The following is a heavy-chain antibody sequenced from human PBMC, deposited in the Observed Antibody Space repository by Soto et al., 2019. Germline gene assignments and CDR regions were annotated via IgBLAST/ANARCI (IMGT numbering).Heavy chain of an antibody. V-gene: IGHV3-30*03. D-gene: IGHD6-13*01. Sequence: QVQLVESGGGVVQPGRSLRLSCATSGFTFNTHGMHWVRQAPGKGLEWVALISSAGSSEYYADSVKGRFTISRDNSKNMRYLQMNSLRPEDTAVYYCATTSICWYHFDYWGQGTLVTVSS. CDR2: ISSAGSSE. CDR1: GFTFNTHG. CDR3: ATTSICWYHFDY. J-gene: IGHJ4*02.